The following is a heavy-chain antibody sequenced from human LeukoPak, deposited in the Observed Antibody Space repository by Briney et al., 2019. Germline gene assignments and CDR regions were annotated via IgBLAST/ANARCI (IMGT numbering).Heavy chain of an antibody. D-gene: IGHD5-12*01. J-gene: IGHJ4*02. V-gene: IGHV4-38-2*02. CDR3: AREYGGYVNY. Sequence: PSETLSLTCTVSGYSISSGYFWGWIRQPPGKGLEWIGSIYHSGSTSYNPSLKSRLTISVDTSKNQFSLKLSSVTAADTAVYYCAREYGGYVNYWGQGTLVTVSS. CDR2: IYHSGST. CDR1: GYSISSGYF.